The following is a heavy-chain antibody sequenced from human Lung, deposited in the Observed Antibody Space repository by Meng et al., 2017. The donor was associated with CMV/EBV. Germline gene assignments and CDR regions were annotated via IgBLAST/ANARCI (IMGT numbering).Heavy chain of an antibody. Sequence: ESXKISXTASGFTFSTYDFHWVRQPTGKGLEWVSSIGTVGDTYSIGSVKGRFIISREDAKNSVYLQMNGLRDGDTAIYYCAITWLVRLTWFDPWGQGTXVTVSS. V-gene: IGHV3-13*01. CDR1: GFTFSTYD. J-gene: IGHJ5*02. CDR2: IGTVGDT. D-gene: IGHD6-19*01. CDR3: AITWLVRLTWFDP.